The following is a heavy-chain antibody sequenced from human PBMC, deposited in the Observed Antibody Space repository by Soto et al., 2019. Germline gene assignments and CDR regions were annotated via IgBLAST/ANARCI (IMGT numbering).Heavy chain of an antibody. CDR1: GGSISSYY. V-gene: IGHV4-59*08. CDR3: ARNYGGNVDY. D-gene: IGHD4-17*01. CDR2: IYYSGSA. J-gene: IGHJ4*02. Sequence: QVQLQESGPGLVRPSETLSLTCTVSGGSISSYYWSWIRQPPGKGLEWIGYIYYSGSANYNPSLKSRVTISVDTSKNQFSLKLSSATAADTAVYYCARNYGGNVDYWGQGTLVTDSS.